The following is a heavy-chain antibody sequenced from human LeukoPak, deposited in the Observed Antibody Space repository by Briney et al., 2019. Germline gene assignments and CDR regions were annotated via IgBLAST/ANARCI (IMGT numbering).Heavy chain of an antibody. D-gene: IGHD1-26*01. CDR3: ARVPRELGYYYYMDV. CDR2: IYYSGST. Sequence: NPSETLSLTCTVSGGSISSYHWSWLRQPPGKGLEWLGYIYYSGSTNYNHSLKSRVSISVDTSKNEFFLQISSLTDAATDVYSWARVPRELGYYYYMDVWGKGTTVTVSS. J-gene: IGHJ6*03. CDR1: GGSISSYH. V-gene: IGHV4-59*13.